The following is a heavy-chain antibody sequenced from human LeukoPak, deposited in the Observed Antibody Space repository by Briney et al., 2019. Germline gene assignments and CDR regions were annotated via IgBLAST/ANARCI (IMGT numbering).Heavy chain of an antibody. CDR3: ARLGDGYNGY. D-gene: IGHD5-12*01. Sequence: SETLSLTCTVSGGSISSSSYYWGWIRQPPGKGLEWIGSICYSGSTYYNPSLKSRVTISVDTSKNQFSLKLSSVTAADTAVYYCARLGDGYNGYWGQGTLVTVSS. J-gene: IGHJ4*02. V-gene: IGHV4-39*01. CDR1: GGSISSSSYY. CDR2: ICYSGST.